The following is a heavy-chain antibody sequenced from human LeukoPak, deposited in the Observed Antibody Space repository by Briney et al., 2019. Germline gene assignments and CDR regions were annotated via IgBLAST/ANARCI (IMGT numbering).Heavy chain of an antibody. V-gene: IGHV3-23*01. J-gene: IGHJ4*02. Sequence: PGGSLRLSCVASGFTFSYYPLSWVRQAPGKGLEWVAAICSASGTKYYADSVKGRFAISRDDSKSTLYLQMSSLRGEDTAAYYCAKVWVTYYDRGIFDSWGQGTRVTVSS. CDR1: GFTFSYYP. D-gene: IGHD3-22*01. CDR3: AKVWVTYYDRGIFDS. CDR2: ICSASGTK.